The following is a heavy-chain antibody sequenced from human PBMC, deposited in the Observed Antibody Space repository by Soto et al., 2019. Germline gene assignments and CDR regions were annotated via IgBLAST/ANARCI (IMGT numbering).Heavy chain of an antibody. V-gene: IGHV1-8*01. CDR2: MNPNSGNT. D-gene: IGHD5-12*01. J-gene: IGHJ4*02. CDR1: GYTFTSYD. Sequence: QVQLVQSGAEVKKPGASVKVSCKASGYTFTSYDINWVRQATGQGLEWRGWMNPNSGNTDYAQKFQGRVTMTRKKAGNTAYMELSSLTYEDTAVYYCARERYSAYVGGYWGQGTLVTVSS. CDR3: ARERYSAYVGGY.